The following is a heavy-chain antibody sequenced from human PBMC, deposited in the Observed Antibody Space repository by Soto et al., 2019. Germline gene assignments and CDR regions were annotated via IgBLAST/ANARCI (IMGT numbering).Heavy chain of an antibody. CDR2: ISSRSDI. J-gene: IGHJ6*02. CDR3: AREHTAWPLAYGLDV. D-gene: IGHD2-21*02. CDR1: GFTFSTYS. V-gene: IGHV3-21*01. Sequence: PGGSLRLSCVGSGFTFSTYSINWVRQAPGKGLEWVSSISSRSDIYYADSVKGRFTISRDNAKNSVSLQMSSLRAEDTAVYYCAREHTAWPLAYGLDVWGQGTTVTVSS.